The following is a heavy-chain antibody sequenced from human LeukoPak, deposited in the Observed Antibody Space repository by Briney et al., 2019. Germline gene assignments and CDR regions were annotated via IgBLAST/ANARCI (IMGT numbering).Heavy chain of an antibody. Sequence: SETLSLTCTVSGGSISGYYWSWIRQPPGKGMEWIGYIYYSGSTNYNPSLKSRVTISLDTSKNQFSLKLTSVTAADTAVYYCARRPVRGLYYFDHWGQGTLVTVSS. CDR3: ARRPVRGLYYFDH. D-gene: IGHD3/OR15-3a*01. CDR2: IYYSGST. V-gene: IGHV4-59*08. J-gene: IGHJ4*02. CDR1: GGSISGYY.